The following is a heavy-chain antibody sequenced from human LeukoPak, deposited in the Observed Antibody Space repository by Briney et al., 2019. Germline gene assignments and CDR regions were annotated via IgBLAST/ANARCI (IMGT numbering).Heavy chain of an antibody. Sequence: ASVTVSCKASGYTFTGYYMHWVRQAPGQGLEWMGWINLNNDDTNYAQKFQGWVTMTRDTSISTAYMELSRLRSDDTAVYYCARGGVVVVPAAPFDYWGQGTLVTVSS. D-gene: IGHD2-2*01. J-gene: IGHJ4*02. V-gene: IGHV1-2*04. CDR2: INLNNDDT. CDR1: GYTFTGYY. CDR3: ARGGVVVVPAAPFDY.